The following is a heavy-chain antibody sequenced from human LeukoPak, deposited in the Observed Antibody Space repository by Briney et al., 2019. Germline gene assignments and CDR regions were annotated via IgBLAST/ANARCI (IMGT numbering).Heavy chain of an antibody. CDR2: IYHSGST. D-gene: IGHD1-14*01. CDR3: ATAVGPDRPFDC. V-gene: IGHV4-34*01. J-gene: IGHJ4*02. Sequence: NSSETLSLTCAVYGGSFSGYYWSWIRQPPGKGLEWIGTIYHSGSTYCNPSLKSRVTISLDTSKNQFSLKLSSVTAADTAVYYCATAVGPDRPFDCWGQGTLVTVSS. CDR1: GGSFSGYY.